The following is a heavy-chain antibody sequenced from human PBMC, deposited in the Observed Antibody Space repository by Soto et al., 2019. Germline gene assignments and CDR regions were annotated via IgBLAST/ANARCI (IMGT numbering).Heavy chain of an antibody. D-gene: IGHD3-10*01. Sequence: PRWSLRLFCAASGFTFSSYAMHWVRQAPGKGREWLAVISYDGSNKYYADSVKGRFTISRDNSKNTLYLQMNSLRAEDTAVYYCARDSYYGSGSYYNGDYYYGMDVWGQGTTVTVSS. V-gene: IGHV3-30-3*01. J-gene: IGHJ6*02. CDR1: GFTFSSYA. CDR2: ISYDGSNK. CDR3: ARDSYYGSGSYYNGDYYYGMDV.